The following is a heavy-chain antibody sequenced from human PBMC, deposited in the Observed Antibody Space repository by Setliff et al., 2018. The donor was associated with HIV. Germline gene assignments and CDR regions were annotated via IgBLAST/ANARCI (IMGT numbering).Heavy chain of an antibody. D-gene: IGHD6-6*01. CDR2: IYTSGNT. CDR3: AGEYSSSSPFEY. Sequence: SETLSLTCTVSGGSISSGRYYWSWIRQPAGKGLEWIGRIYTSGNTNYNPSLKSRVTIPVDTSKNQLSLNLTSVTAADTAVYYCAGEYSSSSPFEYWGRGTLVTVSS. V-gene: IGHV4-61*02. J-gene: IGHJ4*02. CDR1: GGSISSGRYY.